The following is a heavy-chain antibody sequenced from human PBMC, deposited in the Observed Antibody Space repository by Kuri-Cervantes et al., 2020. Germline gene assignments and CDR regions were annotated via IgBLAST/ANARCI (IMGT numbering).Heavy chain of an antibody. CDR3: ARDRLWFGESNYYYYGMDV. V-gene: IGHV3-11*01. D-gene: IGHD3-10*01. J-gene: IGHJ6*02. CDR1: GFTFSNAW. Sequence: GGSLRLSCAASGFTFSNAWMSWVRQAPGKGLEWVSYISSSGSTIYYADSVKGRFTISRDNAKNSLHLQMNSLRAEDTAVYYCARDRLWFGESNYYYYGMDVWGQGTTVTVSS. CDR2: ISSSGSTI.